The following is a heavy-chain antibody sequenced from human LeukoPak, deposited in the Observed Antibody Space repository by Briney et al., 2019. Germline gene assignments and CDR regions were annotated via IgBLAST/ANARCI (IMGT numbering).Heavy chain of an antibody. Sequence: TGGSLRLSCAASGFTFSSYGMHWVRQAPGKGLEWVAFIRYDGSNKYYADSVKGRFTISRDNSKNTLYLQMNSLRAEDTAVYYCAKSLAWGAGYSSGFYDYWGQGTLVTASS. D-gene: IGHD6-19*01. CDR1: GFTFSSYG. CDR3: AKSLAWGAGYSSGFYDY. V-gene: IGHV3-30*02. J-gene: IGHJ4*02. CDR2: IRYDGSNK.